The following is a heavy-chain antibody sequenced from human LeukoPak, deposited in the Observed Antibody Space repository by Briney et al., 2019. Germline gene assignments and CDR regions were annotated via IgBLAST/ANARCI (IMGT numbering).Heavy chain of an antibody. CDR1: GFIVSSVY. Sequence: GGSLRLSCAASGFIVSSVYMSWVRQSPGKGLECVSIIYSTGDTYYADSVKGRFTISRDVSKNTVYLQMNSLRAEDTAVYYCAGGGRSSELVWGQGTRVTVSS. V-gene: IGHV3-53*01. J-gene: IGHJ4*02. CDR2: IYSTGDT. CDR3: AGGGRSSELV. D-gene: IGHD6-6*01.